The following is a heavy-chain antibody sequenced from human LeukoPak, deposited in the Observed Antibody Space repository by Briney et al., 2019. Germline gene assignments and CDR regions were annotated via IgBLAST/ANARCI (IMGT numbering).Heavy chain of an antibody. D-gene: IGHD4-17*01. CDR3: ASLYGDYSFDP. V-gene: IGHV1-69*05. CDR2: IIPIFGTA. CDR1: GYTFTSYD. J-gene: IGHJ5*02. Sequence: ASVKVSCKASGYTFTSYDISWVRQAPGQGLEWMGRIIPIFGTANYAQKFQGRVTITTDESTSTAYMELSSLRSEDTAVYYCASLYGDYSFDPWGQGTLVTVSS.